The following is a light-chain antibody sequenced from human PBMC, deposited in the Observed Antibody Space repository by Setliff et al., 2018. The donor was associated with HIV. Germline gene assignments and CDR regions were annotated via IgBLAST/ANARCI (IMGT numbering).Light chain of an antibody. CDR3: SSSTARSGL. CDR1: NSDFYDHNL. J-gene: IGLJ2*01. CDR2: EVT. Sequence: QSVLTQPASVSGSPGQSITISCTGTNSDFYDHNLVSWYQQRPGEAPKFIIYEVTRRPSGVSDRFSGSKSGNTASLIISAVQTEDEATYYCSSSTARSGLFGGGTKATVL. V-gene: IGLV2-14*01.